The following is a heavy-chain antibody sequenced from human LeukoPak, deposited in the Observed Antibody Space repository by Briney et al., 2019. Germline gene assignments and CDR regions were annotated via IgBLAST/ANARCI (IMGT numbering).Heavy chain of an antibody. D-gene: IGHD5-24*01. J-gene: IGHJ4*02. V-gene: IGHV3-74*01. CDR1: GFTFRNYW. CDR2: VKGDGSFT. CDR3: VRDGDDYNFDY. Sequence: GGSLRPSCAASGFTFRNYWMHWVRHAPGKGLVWVSRVKGDGSFTDYADSVKGRFTISRDNAKNTLYLQMYSLRAEDTAAYYCVRDGDDYNFDYWGQGSLVTVSS.